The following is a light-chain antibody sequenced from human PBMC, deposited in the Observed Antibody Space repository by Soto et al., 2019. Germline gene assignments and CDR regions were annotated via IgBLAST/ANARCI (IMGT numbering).Light chain of an antibody. CDR2: AAA. Sequence: DIQMTQSPSTLSASVGDRVTLTCRASQSISSWLAWYQQKPGKAPKILIYAAASLKSGVPSRFSGSGSGTEFTLTISSLQPDDFATYYCQHYNSYSEAFGQGTKVDI. J-gene: IGKJ1*01. CDR1: QSISSW. V-gene: IGKV1-5*01. CDR3: QHYNSYSEA.